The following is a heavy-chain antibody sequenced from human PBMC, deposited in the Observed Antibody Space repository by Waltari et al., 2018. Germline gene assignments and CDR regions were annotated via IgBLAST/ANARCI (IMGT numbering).Heavy chain of an antibody. CDR2: IIPILGIA. J-gene: IGHJ6*02. V-gene: IGHV1-69*10. CDR1: GGTFSSYA. CDR3: ARDSGDIAVAGAYYYYYYGMDV. Sequence: QVQLVQSGAEVKKPGSSVKVSCKASGGTFSSYAISWVRQAPGQGLEWMGGIIPILGIANYAQKFQGRVTITADKSTSTAYMELSSLRSEDTAVYYCARDSGDIAVAGAYYYYYYGMDVWGQGTTVTVSS. D-gene: IGHD6-19*01.